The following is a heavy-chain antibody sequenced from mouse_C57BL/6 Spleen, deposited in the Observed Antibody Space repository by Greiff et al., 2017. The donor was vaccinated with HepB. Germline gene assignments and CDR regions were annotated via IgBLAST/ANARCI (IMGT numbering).Heavy chain of an antibody. J-gene: IGHJ2*01. CDR3: ARKDYYFDY. CDR1: GYAFSSYW. CDR2: IYPGSGST. V-gene: IGHV1-55*01. Sequence: VQLVESGAELVKPGASVKISCKASGYAFSSYWMNWVKQRPGKGLEWIGDIYPGSGSTNYNEKFKSKATLTVDTSSSTAYMQLSSLTSEDSAVYYCARKDYYFDYWGQGTTLTVSS.